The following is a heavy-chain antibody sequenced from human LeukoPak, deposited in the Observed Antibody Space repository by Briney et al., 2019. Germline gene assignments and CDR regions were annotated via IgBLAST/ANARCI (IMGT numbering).Heavy chain of an antibody. CDR1: GCSFNSG. CDR2: ISGTVRGERT. J-gene: IGHJ4*02. V-gene: IGHV3-23*01. Sequence: GGSLRLSCATSGCSFNSGMTWVRQAPRKGLEWVSDISGTVRGERTYYADSVKGRFTISRDNSKNTLYLQMNGLRADDTAVYYCLCYYASATFYWGQGTLVTVSS. CDR3: LCYYASATFY. D-gene: IGHD3-10*01.